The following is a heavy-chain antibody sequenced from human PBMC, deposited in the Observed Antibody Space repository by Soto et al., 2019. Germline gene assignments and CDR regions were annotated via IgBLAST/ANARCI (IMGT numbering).Heavy chain of an antibody. J-gene: IGHJ4*02. CDR3: ARRGLYSSSWYYFDY. Sequence: GAAVNVSCEASAGTFSSYGSSWLRQAHGQGLEWMGGIIPIFGTANYAQKFQGRVTITADESTSTAYMELSSLRSEDTAVYYCARRGLYSSSWYYFDYCGQGTLVTVSS. D-gene: IGHD6-13*01. V-gene: IGHV1-69*01. CDR2: IIPIFGTA. CDR1: AGTFSSYG.